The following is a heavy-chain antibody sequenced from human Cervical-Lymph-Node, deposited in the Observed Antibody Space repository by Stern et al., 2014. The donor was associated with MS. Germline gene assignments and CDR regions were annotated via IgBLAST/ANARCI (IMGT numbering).Heavy chain of an antibody. V-gene: IGHV5-51*01. D-gene: IGHD4-17*01. CDR3: ARDYGDYAFDY. Sequence: EVQLVQSGAEVKKPGESLKISCKGSGYSFTANCIAWVRQMPGKGLEWMGIIYPGASDTRYSQSFQGKVTISADKSISTAYLQWSSLKASDTAMYYCARDYGDYAFDYWGQGTLVTVSS. CDR1: GYSFTANC. CDR2: IYPGASDT. J-gene: IGHJ4*02.